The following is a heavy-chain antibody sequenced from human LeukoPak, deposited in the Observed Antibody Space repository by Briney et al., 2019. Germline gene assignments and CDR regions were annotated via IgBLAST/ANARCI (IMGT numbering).Heavy chain of an antibody. CDR3: ARDSKYCTNGVCYISLGY. J-gene: IGHJ4*02. CDR2: ISSSSSYI. V-gene: IGHV3-21*01. D-gene: IGHD2-8*01. Sequence: PGGSLRLSCAASGFTFSSYSMNWVRQAPGKGLEWVSSISSSSSYIYYADSVKGRFTISRDNAKNSLYLQMNSLRAEDTAVYYCARDSKYCTNGVCYISLGYWGQGTLVTVSS. CDR1: GFTFSSYS.